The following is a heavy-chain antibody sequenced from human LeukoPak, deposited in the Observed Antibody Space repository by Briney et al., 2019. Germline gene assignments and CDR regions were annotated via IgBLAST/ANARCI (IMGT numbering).Heavy chain of an antibody. CDR2: IYYSGST. V-gene: IGHV4-39*07. J-gene: IGHJ3*02. Sequence: PSETLSLTCTVSGGSISSSSYYWGWIRQPPGKGLEWIGSIYYSGSTYYNPSLKSRVTISVDTSKNQFSLKLSSVTAADTAVYYCAREYYDILTGGRDAFDIWGQGTMVTVSS. D-gene: IGHD3-9*01. CDR1: GGSISSSSYY. CDR3: AREYYDILTGGRDAFDI.